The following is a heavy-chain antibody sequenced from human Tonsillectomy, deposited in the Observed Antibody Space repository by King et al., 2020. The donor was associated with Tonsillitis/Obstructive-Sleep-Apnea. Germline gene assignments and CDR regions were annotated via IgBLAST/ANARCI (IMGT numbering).Heavy chain of an antibody. CDR3: ARSVMTTVTDPDFDY. D-gene: IGHD4-17*01. V-gene: IGHV4-39*01. Sequence: LQLQESGPGLVKPSETLSLTCTVSGGSISSSSYYWGWIRQPPGKGLEWIGSIYYSGSTYYNPSLKSRVTISVDTSKNQFSLKLSSLTAADTAVYYCARSVMTTVTDPDFDYWGQGTLVTVSS. J-gene: IGHJ4*02. CDR2: IYYSGST. CDR1: GGSISSSSYY.